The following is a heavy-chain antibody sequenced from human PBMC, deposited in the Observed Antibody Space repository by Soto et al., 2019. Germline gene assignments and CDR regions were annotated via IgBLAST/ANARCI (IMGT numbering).Heavy chain of an antibody. CDR2: ISHTGRP. J-gene: IGHJ4*02. CDR1: GGSISNSDYF. Sequence: LQLQESGPGLVKPSETLSLTCTVSGGSISNSDYFWAWMRQPPGKGLEWVGTISHTGRPRYNPSHKSRVPISVDTAKNQFSLRLPSVTAADTAVFYCASQLESTTYFDYWGRGTLVTVSS. CDR3: ASQLESTTYFDY. D-gene: IGHD1-1*01. V-gene: IGHV4-39*01.